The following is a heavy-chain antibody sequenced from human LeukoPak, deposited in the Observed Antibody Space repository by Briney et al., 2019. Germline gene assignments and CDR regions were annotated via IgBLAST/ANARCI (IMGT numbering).Heavy chain of an antibody. CDR2: ISGSGGST. CDR1: GFTFSSYA. D-gene: IGHD6-13*01. V-gene: IGHV3-23*01. J-gene: IGHJ4*02. Sequence: PGGSLRLSCAASGFTFSSYAMSWVRQAPGKGLEWVSAISGSGGSTYYADSVKGRFTISRDNSKNTLYLQMNSLRAEDTAVYYCAKGEEEEYSSSWSSWGQGTLVTVSS. CDR3: AKGEEEEYSSSWSS.